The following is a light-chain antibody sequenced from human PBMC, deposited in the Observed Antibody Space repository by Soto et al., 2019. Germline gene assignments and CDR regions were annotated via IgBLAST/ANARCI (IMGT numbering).Light chain of an antibody. Sequence: QSVLTQPASVSGSPGQSITISCTGTSSNVGGYKLVSWYQQHPGKAPKLMIFEVNKRPSGVSNRFSGSKSGNTASLTISGLKVEDEADYYCCSSGGSPTSVFGTGTKVTVL. V-gene: IGLV2-23*02. CDR3: CSSGGSPTSV. J-gene: IGLJ1*01. CDR1: SSNVGGYKL. CDR2: EVN.